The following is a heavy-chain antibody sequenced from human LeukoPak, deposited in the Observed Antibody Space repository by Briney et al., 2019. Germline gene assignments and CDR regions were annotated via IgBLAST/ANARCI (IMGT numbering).Heavy chain of an antibody. CDR3: VRDPSNSSGRYAYFDY. CDR1: GFTFTRYG. V-gene: IGHV1-18*01. CDR2: ISAYNGDT. J-gene: IGHJ4*02. Sequence: ASVKVSCKTSGFTFTRYGISWVRQAPGRGLEWMGWISAYNGDTNFAQEFQGRLTILTDTSTTTAYMELRSLRSDDTAVYYCVRDPSNSSGRYAYFDYWGQGALVTVSS. D-gene: IGHD3-22*01.